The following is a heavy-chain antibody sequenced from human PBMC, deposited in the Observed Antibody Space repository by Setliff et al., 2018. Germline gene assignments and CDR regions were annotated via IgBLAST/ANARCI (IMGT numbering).Heavy chain of an antibody. CDR1: GGSISSSLYY. D-gene: IGHD6-13*01. J-gene: IGHJ6*02. CDR2: IYYSGST. CDR3: ARVGGMGSPPYYYYYYGMDV. V-gene: IGHV4-39*07. Sequence: SETLSLTCTVSGGSISSSLYYWGWIRQPPGKGLEWIGSIYYSGSTYYNPSLKSRVTISVDTSKNQFSLKLSSVTAADTAVYYCARVGGMGSPPYYYYYYGMDVWGQGTTVTVSS.